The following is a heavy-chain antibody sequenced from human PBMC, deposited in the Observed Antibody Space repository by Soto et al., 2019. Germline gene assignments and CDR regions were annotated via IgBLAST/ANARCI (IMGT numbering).Heavy chain of an antibody. J-gene: IGHJ4*02. D-gene: IGHD2-2*01. CDR3: ATGYCSSTSCFFDY. CDR2: INPNSGGT. V-gene: IGHV1-2*02. CDR1: GYTFTGCY. Sequence: ASVKVSCKASGYTFTGCYMHWVRQAPGQGLEWMGWINPNSGGTNYAQKFQGRVTMTRDTSISTAYMELSRLRSDDTAVYYCATGYCSSTSCFFDYWGQGTLVTVSS.